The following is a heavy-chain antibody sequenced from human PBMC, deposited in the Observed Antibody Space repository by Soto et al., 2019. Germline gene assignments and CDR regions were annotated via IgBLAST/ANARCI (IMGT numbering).Heavy chain of an antibody. Sequence: PVGSLRLSCAASGFTFSSYAMHWVRQAPGKGLEWVAVISYDGSNKYYADSVKGRFTISRDNSKNTLYLQMNSLRAEDTAVYYCARDRRWLQNYFDYWGQGTLVTVSS. CDR2: ISYDGSNK. J-gene: IGHJ4*02. CDR3: ARDRRWLQNYFDY. V-gene: IGHV3-30-3*01. D-gene: IGHD5-12*01. CDR1: GFTFSSYA.